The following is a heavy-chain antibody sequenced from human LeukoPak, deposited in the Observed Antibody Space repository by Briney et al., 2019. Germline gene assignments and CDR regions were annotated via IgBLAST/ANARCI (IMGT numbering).Heavy chain of an antibody. CDR2: IICNSGGA. CDR1: GYTFTSYG. D-gene: IGHD5-24*01. V-gene: IGHV1-2*02. Sequence: ASVKVSCKASGYTFTSYGITWVRQAPGQGLEWMGWIICNSGGAKYAQIFQGRVTMTRDTSFSTAYMELSRLRSDDTAVYYCARSDQQMAYDAFDIWGQGTMVTVSS. J-gene: IGHJ3*02. CDR3: ARSDQQMAYDAFDI.